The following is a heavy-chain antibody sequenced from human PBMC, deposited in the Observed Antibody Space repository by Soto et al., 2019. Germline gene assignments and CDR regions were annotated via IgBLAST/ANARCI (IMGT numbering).Heavy chain of an antibody. CDR2: IIPILGIA. J-gene: IGHJ1*01. Sequence: GASVKVSCKASGGTFSNYTISWVRQAPGQGLEWMGRIIPILGIANYAQKFQGRVTITADKSTSTAYMELSSLRSEDTAVYYCARVGYYDSSGYYYETTRAEYFQHWGQGTLVTVSS. CDR1: GGTFSNYT. CDR3: ARVGYYDSSGYYYETTRAEYFQH. V-gene: IGHV1-69*02. D-gene: IGHD3-22*01.